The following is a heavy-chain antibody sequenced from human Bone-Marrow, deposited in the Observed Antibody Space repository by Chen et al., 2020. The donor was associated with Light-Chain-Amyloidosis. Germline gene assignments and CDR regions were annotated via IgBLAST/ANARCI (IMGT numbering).Heavy chain of an antibody. V-gene: IGHV1-24*01. J-gene: IGHJ4*02. Sequence: QVQLVQSGAEVKRPGASGKVSCKVSGDSLTGLAIHWVRQAPGKGLEWVGGFDPEDEEMMYGQKFQGRVRMIEDTSTETAYMELTSLTSEDTAIYYCATDVDVGDYYETGFNYWGQGTLVTVSS. CDR2: FDPEDEEM. CDR3: ATDVDVGDYYETGFNY. D-gene: IGHD3-22*01. CDR1: GDSLTGLA.